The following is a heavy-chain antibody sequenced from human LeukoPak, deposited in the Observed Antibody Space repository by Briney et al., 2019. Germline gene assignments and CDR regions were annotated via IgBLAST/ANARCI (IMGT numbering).Heavy chain of an antibody. CDR2: IYTSGST. J-gene: IGHJ4*02. CDR1: GGSISSYY. Sequence: SETLSLTCTVSGGSISSYYWSWIRQPAGKGLEWIGRIYTSGSTNYNPSLKSRVTMSVDTSKNQFSLKLGSVTAADTAVYYCARDRPDTAMATFDYWGQGTLVTVSS. D-gene: IGHD5-18*01. V-gene: IGHV4-4*07. CDR3: ARDRPDTAMATFDY.